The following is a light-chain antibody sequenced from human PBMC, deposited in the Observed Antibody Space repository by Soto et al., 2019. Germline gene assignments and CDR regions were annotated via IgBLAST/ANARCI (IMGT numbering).Light chain of an antibody. V-gene: IGKV1-9*01. CDR2: TAS. CDR1: QAISYS. J-gene: IGKJ5*01. CDR3: QQLDRYPVT. Sequence: DIQLTQSPSFLSASVGDRVTITCRASQAISYSLAWYQQRPVKAPDLLIHTASTLQSGVPSRFSGSGSGTEFTLTISSLQPEDFGTYYCQQLDRYPVTFGQGTRLDIK.